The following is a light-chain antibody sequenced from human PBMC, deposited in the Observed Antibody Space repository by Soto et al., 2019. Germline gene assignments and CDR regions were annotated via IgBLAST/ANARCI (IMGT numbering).Light chain of an antibody. CDR3: QQYKNWPPLT. CDR1: QSVSFH. Sequence: EIVMTQSPATLSVSPGETATLSCRASQSVSFHLAWYQQKPGQGPRLLIYGAFTRATGIPARFSGSGSGTDFTLTISSLQSEDFAFYYCQQYKNWPPLTFGGGTKVEIK. J-gene: IGKJ4*01. V-gene: IGKV3-15*01. CDR2: GAF.